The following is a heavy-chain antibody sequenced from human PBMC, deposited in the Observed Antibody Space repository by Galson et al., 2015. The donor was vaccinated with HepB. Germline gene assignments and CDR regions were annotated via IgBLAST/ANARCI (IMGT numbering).Heavy chain of an antibody. Sequence: SLRLSCAASGFTFSSYAMHWVRQAPGKGLEWVAVISYDGSNKYYADSVKGRFTISRDNSKNTLYLQMNSLRAEDTAVYYCARGFWGSGWKFDYWGQGTLVTVSS. V-gene: IGHV3-30*04. CDR1: GFTFSSYA. CDR2: ISYDGSNK. J-gene: IGHJ4*02. CDR3: ARGFWGSGWKFDY. D-gene: IGHD6-19*01.